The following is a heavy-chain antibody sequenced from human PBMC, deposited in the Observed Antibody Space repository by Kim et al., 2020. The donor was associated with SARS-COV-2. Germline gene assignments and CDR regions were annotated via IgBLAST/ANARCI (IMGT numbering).Heavy chain of an antibody. Sequence: GGSLRLSCAASGFTFSTYNMNWVRLAPGKGLEWIASISSSSTYIYYKDSVKGRFTISRDNARNSLYLQMNNLRAEDTAVYYCAKGAINQQLVRIFDPWGQGTLVTVSS. CDR3: AKGAINQQLVRIFDP. CDR1: GFTFSTYN. J-gene: IGHJ5*02. V-gene: IGHV3-21*01. D-gene: IGHD6-13*01. CDR2: ISSSSTYI.